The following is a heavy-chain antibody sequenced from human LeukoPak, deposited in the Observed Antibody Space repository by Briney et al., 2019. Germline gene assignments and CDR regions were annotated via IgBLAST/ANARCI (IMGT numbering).Heavy chain of an antibody. D-gene: IGHD3-16*02. CDR2: INPNSGGT. CDR1: GYTFTGYY. J-gene: IGHJ5*02. Sequence: GASVKVSCKASGYTFTGYYMHWVRQAPGQGLEWMGWINPNSGGTNYAQKLQGRVTMTTDTSTSTDYMELSSLRSEDTAVYYCARDNSVGDIAWWFDPWGQGTLVTVSS. CDR3: ARDNSVGDIAWWFDP. V-gene: IGHV1-2*02.